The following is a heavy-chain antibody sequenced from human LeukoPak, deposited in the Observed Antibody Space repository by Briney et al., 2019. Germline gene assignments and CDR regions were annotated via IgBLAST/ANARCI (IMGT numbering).Heavy chain of an antibody. J-gene: IGHJ4*02. V-gene: IGHV3-48*03. CDR1: GFTFSSYE. CDR2: ISGSGSTI. CDR3: ARDQILDY. Sequence: QPGGSLRLSCAASGFTFSSYEMNWVRQAPGKGLEWVSYISGSGSTIYYADSVKGRFTISRDNAKNSLFLQMNSLRADDTAVYYCARDQILDYWGQGTLVTVSS.